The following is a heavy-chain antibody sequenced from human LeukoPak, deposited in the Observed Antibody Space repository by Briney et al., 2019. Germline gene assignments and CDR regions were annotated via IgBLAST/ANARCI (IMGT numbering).Heavy chain of an antibody. D-gene: IGHD6-19*01. J-gene: IGHJ1*01. V-gene: IGHV3-48*04. CDR3: ARDQAVADPGYFQH. CDR1: GFTVSGNY. Sequence: GGSLRLSCAAPGFTVSGNYMTWVRQAPGKGLEWVSYISSSSSTIYYADSVKGRFTISRDNAKNSLYLQMNSLRAEDTAVYYCARDQAVADPGYFQHWGQGTLVTVSS. CDR2: ISSSSSTI.